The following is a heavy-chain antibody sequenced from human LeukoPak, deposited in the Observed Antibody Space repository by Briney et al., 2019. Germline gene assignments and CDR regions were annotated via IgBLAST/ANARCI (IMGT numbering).Heavy chain of an antibody. D-gene: IGHD6-19*01. CDR3: ARTGQWLGSDY. Sequence: GESLKISCKGSGYSFTSYWIAWVRQMPGKGLEWMGIIYPGDSDTRYSPSFQGQVTISADESSTTAFLQWSSLKASDTAMYYCARTGQWLGSDYWGQGTLVTVSS. V-gene: IGHV5-51*01. J-gene: IGHJ4*02. CDR1: GYSFTSYW. CDR2: IYPGDSDT.